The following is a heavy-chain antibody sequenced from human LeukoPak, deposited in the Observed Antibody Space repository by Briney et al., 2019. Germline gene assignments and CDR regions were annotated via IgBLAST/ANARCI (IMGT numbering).Heavy chain of an antibody. CDR3: ANTPHYYDSSGYYYVGDY. D-gene: IGHD3-22*01. V-gene: IGHV3-7*01. J-gene: IGHJ4*02. CDR1: GFTFSNYW. Sequence: GGSLRLSCAASGFTFSNYWMTWVRQAPGKGLEWVANIKQDGSEKYYVDSVKGRFTISRDNAKNSLYLQMNSLRAEDTAVYYCANTPHYYDSSGYYYVGDYWGQGTLVTVSS. CDR2: IKQDGSEK.